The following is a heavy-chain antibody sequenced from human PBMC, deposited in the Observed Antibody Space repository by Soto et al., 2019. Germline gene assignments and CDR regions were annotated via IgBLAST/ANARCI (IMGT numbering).Heavy chain of an antibody. CDR2: IYYSGST. CDR1: GGSISSYY. J-gene: IGHJ5*02. D-gene: IGHD4-4*01. V-gene: IGHV4-59*01. CDR3: ARPYSNFQFDP. Sequence: TLSLTCTVSGGSISSYYWSWIRQPPGKGLEWIGYIYYSGSTNYNPSLKSRVTISVDTSKNQFSLKLSSVTAADTAVYYCARPYSNFQFDPWGQGTLVTVSS.